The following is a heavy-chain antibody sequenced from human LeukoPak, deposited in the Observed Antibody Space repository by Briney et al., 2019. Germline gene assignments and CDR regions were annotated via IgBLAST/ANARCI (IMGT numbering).Heavy chain of an antibody. CDR3: LKGYCSSISCYGDY. J-gene: IGHJ4*02. CDR2: ISDSGGNT. D-gene: IGHD2-2*01. Sequence: PGGSLRLSCAASGFTFSSYAMSWVRQAPGQGLEWVSAISDSGGNTYYADSVKGRFTISRDNSKNTLYLQMNSLRAEDTAVYYCLKGYCSSISCYGDYWGQGTLVTVSS. V-gene: IGHV3-23*01. CDR1: GFTFSSYA.